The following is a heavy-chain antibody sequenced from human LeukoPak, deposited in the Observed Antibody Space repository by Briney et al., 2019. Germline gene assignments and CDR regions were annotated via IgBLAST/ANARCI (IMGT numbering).Heavy chain of an antibody. CDR1: GGSISSYY. V-gene: IGHV4-59*01. D-gene: IGHD6-19*01. Sequence: SETLSLTCTVSGGSISSYYWSWIRQPPGKGLERIGYIYYSGSTNYNPSLKSRVTISVDTSKNQFSLKLSSVTAADTAVYYCAGIAVAGTAYYYYYMDVWGKGTTVTISS. J-gene: IGHJ6*03. CDR2: IYYSGST. CDR3: AGIAVAGTAYYYYYMDV.